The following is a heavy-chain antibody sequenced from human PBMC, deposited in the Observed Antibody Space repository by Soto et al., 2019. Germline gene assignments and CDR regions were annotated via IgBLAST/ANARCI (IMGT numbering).Heavy chain of an antibody. CDR1: GGTFSSYA. D-gene: IGHD3-10*01. CDR2: IIPIFGTA. CDR3: ARDRDYGSGSYLYYYYGMDV. J-gene: IGHJ6*02. Sequence: SVKVSCKASGGTFSSYAISWVRQAPGQGLEWMGGIIPIFGTANYAQKFQGRVTITADESTSTAYMELSSLRSEDTAVYYCARDRDYGSGSYLYYYYGMDVWGQGTKGTVSS. V-gene: IGHV1-69*13.